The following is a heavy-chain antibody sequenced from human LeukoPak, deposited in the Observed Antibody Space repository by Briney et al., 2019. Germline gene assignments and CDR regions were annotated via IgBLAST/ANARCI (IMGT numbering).Heavy chain of an antibody. CDR1: GFTFSDYY. D-gene: IGHD2-2*02. V-gene: IGHV3-11*04. CDR3: ARVSCSSTSCYSTYYYYYYGMDV. Sequence: GGSLRLSCAASGFTFSDYYMNWIRQAPGKGLEWVSSISGGSRTINYADSVKGRFTISRDNAKNSLYLQMNSLRAEDTAVYYCARVSCSSTSCYSTYYYYYYGMDVWGQGTTVTVSS. CDR2: ISGGSRTI. J-gene: IGHJ6*02.